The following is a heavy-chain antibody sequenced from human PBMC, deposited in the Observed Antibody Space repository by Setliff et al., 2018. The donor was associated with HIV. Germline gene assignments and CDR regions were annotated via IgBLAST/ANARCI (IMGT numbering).Heavy chain of an antibody. V-gene: IGHV3-7*03. Sequence: GGSLRLSCVASGFTFGSFAMSWVRQAPGKGLEWVATIKQDESEMQYVDSVKGRFTISRDNAKNSLYLQMNSLRAEDTAVYYCARVRCGSTDCHWGPGTLVTVSS. D-gene: IGHD2-2*01. CDR1: GFTFGSFA. CDR2: IKQDESEM. CDR3: ARVRCGSTDCH. J-gene: IGHJ4*02.